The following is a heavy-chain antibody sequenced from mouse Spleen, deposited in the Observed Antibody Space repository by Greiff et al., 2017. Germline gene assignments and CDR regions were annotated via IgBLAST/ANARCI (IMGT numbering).Heavy chain of an antibody. D-gene: IGHD2-14*01. J-gene: IGHJ3*01. CDR1: GFTFSSYA. CDR3: AREDYRYDRFAY. CDR2: ISSGGGNT. Sequence: EVKLMESGGGLVKLGGSLKLSCAASGFTFSSYAMSWVRQTPEKRLEWVATISSGGGNTYYPDSVKGRFTISRDNAKNTLYLQMSSLKSDDTAMYYCAREDYRYDRFAYWGQGTLVTVSA. V-gene: IGHV5-9*04.